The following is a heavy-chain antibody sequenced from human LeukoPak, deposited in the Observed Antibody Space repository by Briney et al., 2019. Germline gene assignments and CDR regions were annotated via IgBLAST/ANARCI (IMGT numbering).Heavy chain of an antibody. Sequence: GASVKFSCKASGYTFTGYYMHWVRQAPGQGLEWMGWINPNSGGTNYAQKFQGRVTMTRDTSISTAYMELSRLRSDDTAVFYCARHNSGCYFGYDMDVWGQGTTVTVSS. V-gene: IGHV1-2*02. CDR3: ARHNSGCYFGYDMDV. CDR2: INPNSGGT. D-gene: IGHD1-26*01. J-gene: IGHJ6*02. CDR1: GYTFTGYY.